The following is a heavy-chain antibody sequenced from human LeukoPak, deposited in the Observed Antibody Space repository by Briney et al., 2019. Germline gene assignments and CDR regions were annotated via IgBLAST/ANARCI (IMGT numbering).Heavy chain of an antibody. CDR1: GGSFSGYY. V-gene: IGHV4-34*01. J-gene: IGHJ4*02. Sequence: SETLSLTCAVYGGSFSGYYWSWIRQPPGKGLEWIGEINHSGSTNYNPSLKSRVTISVDTSKNQFSLKLSSVAAADTAVYYCARKEWSCFGYWGQGTLVTVSS. D-gene: IGHD3-10*01. CDR2: INHSGST. CDR3: ARKEWSCFGY.